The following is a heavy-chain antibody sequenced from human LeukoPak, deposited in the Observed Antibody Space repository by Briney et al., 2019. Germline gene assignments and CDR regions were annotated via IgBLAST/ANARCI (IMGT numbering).Heavy chain of an antibody. D-gene: IGHD6-19*01. J-gene: IGHJ5*02. CDR1: GGSISSYY. CDR3: ARGGYSSGWYRYGNWFDP. Sequence: SETLSLTCTVSGGSISSYYWSWIRQPPGKGLEWIGYIYYSGSTNYNPSLKSRVTISVDTFKNQFSLKLSSVTAADTAVYYCARGGYSSGWYRYGNWFDPWGQGTLVTVSS. CDR2: IYYSGST. V-gene: IGHV4-59*01.